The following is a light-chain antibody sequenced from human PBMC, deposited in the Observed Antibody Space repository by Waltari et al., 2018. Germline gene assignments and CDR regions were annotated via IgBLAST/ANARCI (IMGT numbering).Light chain of an antibody. CDR1: TGAVTSGQY. CDR2: KPD. V-gene: IGLV7-46*01. CDR3: LLSYSGARV. J-gene: IGLJ3*02. Sequence: QAVVTQEPSLTVSPGGTVTLTCGSSTGAVTSGQYTYWVQQKPGQAPVTRFYKPDNSNPWTSARFTGSLLGGKAALTVSGAQPEDEAEYYCLLSYSGARVFGGGTKLTVL.